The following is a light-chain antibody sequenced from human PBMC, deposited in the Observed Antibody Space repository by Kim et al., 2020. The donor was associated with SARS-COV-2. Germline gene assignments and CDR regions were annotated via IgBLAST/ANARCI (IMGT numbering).Light chain of an antibody. V-gene: IGLV1-44*01. CDR2: NDN. Sequence: PGQKITISCSGSSSNIGGNTVNWYQQLPGTAPRLLIYNDNQGPSGVPDRFSGSKSGTSASLTIGLQSEDEADYYCAAWDDSLNVVAFGGGTQLTVL. CDR1: SSNIGGNT. CDR3: AAWDDSLNVVA. J-gene: IGLJ2*01.